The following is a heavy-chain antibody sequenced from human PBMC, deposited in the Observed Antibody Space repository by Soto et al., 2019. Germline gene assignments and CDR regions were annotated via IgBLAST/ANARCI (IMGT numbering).Heavy chain of an antibody. CDR3: ARDLGYYDSSGYFDY. D-gene: IGHD3-22*01. CDR1: GFTFSDYY. CDR2: ISSSGSII. J-gene: IGHJ4*02. Sequence: LRLSCAASGFTFSDYYMSWIRQAPGKGLEWVSYISSSGSIIYYADSVKGRFTISRDNAKNSLYLQMNSLRAEDTAVYYCARDLGYYDSSGYFDYWGQGTLVTVSS. V-gene: IGHV3-11*01.